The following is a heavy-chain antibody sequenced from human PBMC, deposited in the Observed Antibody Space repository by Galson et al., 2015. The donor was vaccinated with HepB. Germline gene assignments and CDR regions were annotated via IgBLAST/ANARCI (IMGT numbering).Heavy chain of an antibody. Sequence: SETLSLTCAVYGGSFSGYYWGWIRQPPGKGREWIGEINHRGSTNYNPSLKSRVTLSVDTSKNQFSLKLSSVTAADTAVYYWARGNQVDTVMVLWSYYFDYWGQGTLVTVSS. D-gene: IGHD5-18*01. CDR2: INHRGST. CDR1: GGSFSGYY. V-gene: IGHV4-34*01. CDR3: ARGNQVDTVMVLWSYYFDY. J-gene: IGHJ4*02.